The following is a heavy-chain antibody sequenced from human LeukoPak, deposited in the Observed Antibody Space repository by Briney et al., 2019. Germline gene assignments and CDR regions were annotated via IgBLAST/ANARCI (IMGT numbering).Heavy chain of an antibody. CDR3: ARTRITIFGVVTDDAFDI. Sequence: ASVKVSCKASGGTFSSYAISWVRQAPGQGLEWMGWMNPNSGNTGYAQKFQGKVTITRNTSISTAYMELSSLRSEDTAVYYCARTRITIFGVVTDDAFDIWGQGTMVTVSS. CDR1: GGTFSSYA. V-gene: IGHV1-8*03. D-gene: IGHD3-3*01. CDR2: MNPNSGNT. J-gene: IGHJ3*02.